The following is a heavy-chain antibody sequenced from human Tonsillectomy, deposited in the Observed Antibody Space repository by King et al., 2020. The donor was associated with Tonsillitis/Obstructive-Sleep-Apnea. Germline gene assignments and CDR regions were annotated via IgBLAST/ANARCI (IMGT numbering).Heavy chain of an antibody. CDR1: GGSISSSSYY. V-gene: IGHV4-39*01. Sequence: QLQESGPGLVKPSETLSLTCTVSGGSISSSSYYWGWIRQPPGKGLEWIGSIYYSGSTYYNPSLKSRVTISVDTSKNQFSLKLSSVTAADTAVYSCARQGEGNYYDSSGYYRAYYYYYMDVWGKGTTVTVSS. D-gene: IGHD3-22*01. CDR3: ARQGEGNYYDSSGYYRAYYYYYMDV. CDR2: IYYSGST. J-gene: IGHJ6*03.